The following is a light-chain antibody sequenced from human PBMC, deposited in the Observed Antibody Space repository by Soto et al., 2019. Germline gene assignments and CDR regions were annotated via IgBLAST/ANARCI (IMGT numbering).Light chain of an antibody. CDR3: CSYAGTYTLV. CDR1: SSDVGGYNY. J-gene: IGLJ2*01. V-gene: IGLV2-11*01. CDR2: DVS. Sequence: QSALTQPRSVSGSPGQSVTISCTGTSSDVGGYNYVSWYQQHPGNAPKLMIYDVSKRPSGVPDRFSGSKSANTASLTISGLQAEDGADYYCCSYAGTYTLVFGGGTKLTVL.